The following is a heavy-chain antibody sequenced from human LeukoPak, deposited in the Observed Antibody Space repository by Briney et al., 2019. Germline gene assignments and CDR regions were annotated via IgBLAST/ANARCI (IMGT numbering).Heavy chain of an antibody. Sequence: SSVKVSCKGSGGTFSSYAISWVRQAPGQGLEWMGGIIPIFGTENYVQKFHGRVTITAHESTSTAYKELSSLRSEDTAVYYCARRLSGDSSGDYYNYYYYYMDVWGKGTTVTVSS. J-gene: IGHJ6*03. D-gene: IGHD3-22*01. CDR1: GGTFSSYA. CDR3: ARRLSGDSSGDYYNYYYYYMDV. V-gene: IGHV1-69*01. CDR2: IIPIFGTE.